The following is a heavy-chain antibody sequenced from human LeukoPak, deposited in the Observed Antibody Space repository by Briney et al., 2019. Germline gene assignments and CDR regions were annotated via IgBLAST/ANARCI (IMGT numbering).Heavy chain of an antibody. V-gene: IGHV3-30*18. CDR1: GFTFSSYG. Sequence: GGSLRLSCAASGFTFSSYGMHWVRQAPGKGLEWVAVISYDGSNKYYADSVKGRFTISRDNSKNTLYLQMNSLRAEDTAVYYCAKDLILLWFGESITGPVDFDIWGQGTMVTVSS. J-gene: IGHJ3*02. CDR2: ISYDGSNK. CDR3: AKDLILLWFGESITGPVDFDI. D-gene: IGHD3-10*01.